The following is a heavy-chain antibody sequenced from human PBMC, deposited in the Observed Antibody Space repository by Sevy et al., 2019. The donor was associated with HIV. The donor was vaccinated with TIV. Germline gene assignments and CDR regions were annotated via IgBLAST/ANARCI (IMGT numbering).Heavy chain of an antibody. Sequence: GGSLRLSCKASGFTFSSYGMTWVRQAPEKGLEWVSSISDSGGTTYYADSVKGRFTISRDNSKNTLYLQVNSLRAEDTATYYCAKGDWSGAGSYKWDDPWGQGTLVTVSS. V-gene: IGHV3-23*01. D-gene: IGHD3-3*01. CDR3: AKGDWSGAGSYKWDDP. CDR1: GFTFSSYG. CDR2: ISDSGGTT. J-gene: IGHJ5*02.